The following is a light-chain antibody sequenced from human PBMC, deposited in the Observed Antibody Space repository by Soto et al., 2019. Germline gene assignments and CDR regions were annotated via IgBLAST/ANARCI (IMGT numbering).Light chain of an antibody. CDR3: QQRSNWPPWT. CDR2: GAS. Sequence: EIVLTQSPGTLSLSPGERATLSCRAIQSVSSSYLAWYQQKPGQAPRLLIYGASNRATGVPARFSGSGSGTDFTLTISSLEPEDFAVYYCQQRSNWPPWTFGQGTKVDI. J-gene: IGKJ1*01. CDR1: QSVSSSY. V-gene: IGKV3D-20*02.